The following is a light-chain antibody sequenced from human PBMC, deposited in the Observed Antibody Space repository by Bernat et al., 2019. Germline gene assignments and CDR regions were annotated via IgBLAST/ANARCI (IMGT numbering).Light chain of an antibody. J-gene: IGKJ4*01. CDR1: QTISNY. V-gene: IGKV1-39*01. CDR2: AAS. CDR3: QQTYTTPLT. Sequence: DIQMTQSPSSLSASVGDKVTITCRSSQTISNYLNWYRQQPGKAPNLLISAASSLQSDVPSRFSGSGSGTEFTLTISSLHPEDFPIYYCQQTYTTPLTFGGGTKVEI.